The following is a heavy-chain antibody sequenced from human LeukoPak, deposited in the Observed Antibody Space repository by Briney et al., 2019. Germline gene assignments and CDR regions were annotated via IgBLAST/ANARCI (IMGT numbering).Heavy chain of an antibody. Sequence: GGSLRLSCAASGITFSSYAMSWVRQAPGKGLEWVSTISGSGGTTYYTDSVKGRFTISRDNSKNTLYLQMNSLRAENTAVYYCAKGSASSWYLLSFWYFDLWGRGTLVTVSS. D-gene: IGHD6-13*01. V-gene: IGHV3-23*01. CDR3: AKGSASSWYLLSFWYFDL. J-gene: IGHJ2*01. CDR2: ISGSGGTT. CDR1: GITFSSYA.